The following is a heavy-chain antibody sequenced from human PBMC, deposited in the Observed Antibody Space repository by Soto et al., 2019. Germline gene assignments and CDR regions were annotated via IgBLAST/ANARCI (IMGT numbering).Heavy chain of an antibody. CDR2: MNPNSGNT. CDR3: ARGEYCINTSCFGMDV. Sequence: ASVKVSCKASGYTFTSYDINWVRQATGQGLEWMGWMNPNSGNTGYAQKFQGRVTMTRNTSIRTAYKELSSLKSEDSAIYYCARGEYCINTSCFGMDVWGQGTTVTVSS. V-gene: IGHV1-8*01. CDR1: GYTFTSYD. J-gene: IGHJ6*02. D-gene: IGHD2-2*01.